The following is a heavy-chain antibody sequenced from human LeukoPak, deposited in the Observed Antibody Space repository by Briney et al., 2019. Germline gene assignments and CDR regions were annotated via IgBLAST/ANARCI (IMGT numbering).Heavy chain of an antibody. D-gene: IGHD6-13*01. Sequence: SETLSLTCTVSGGSISSSSYYWGWIRQPPGKGLEWIGSICYSGSTYYNPSLKSRVTISVDTSKNQFSLKLSSVTAADTAVYYCARTPLYSSSWYRNYYYGMDVWGQGTTVTVSS. V-gene: IGHV4-39*01. CDR2: ICYSGST. CDR1: GGSISSSSYY. CDR3: ARTPLYSSSWYRNYYYGMDV. J-gene: IGHJ6*02.